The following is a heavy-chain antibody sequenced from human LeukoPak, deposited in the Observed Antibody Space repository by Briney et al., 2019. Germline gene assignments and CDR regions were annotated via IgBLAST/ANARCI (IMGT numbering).Heavy chain of an antibody. CDR3: ASAVYDFWSGQNWFDP. D-gene: IGHD3-3*01. CDR2: ISAYNGNT. V-gene: IGHV1-18*01. J-gene: IGHJ5*02. CDR1: GYTFTSYG. Sequence: ASVKVSCKASGYTFTSYGISWVRQAPGQGLEWMGRISAYNGNTNYAQKLQGRVTMTTDTSTSTAYMELRSLRSDDTAVYYCASAVYDFWSGQNWFDPWGQGTLVTVSS.